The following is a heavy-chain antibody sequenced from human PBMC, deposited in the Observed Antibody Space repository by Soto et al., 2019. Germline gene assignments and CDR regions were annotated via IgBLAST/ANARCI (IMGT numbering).Heavy chain of an antibody. V-gene: IGHV3-30-3*01. D-gene: IGHD3-10*01. Sequence: QVQLVESGGGVVQPGRSLRLSCAASGFTFSSYAMHWVRQAPGNGLEWVAVISYDGSNKYYADSVKGRFTISRDNAKNTLYLQMNSLRAEDTAVYYCARGITMVRGVIRGDFDYWGQGTLVTVSS. J-gene: IGHJ4*02. CDR3: ARGITMVRGVIRGDFDY. CDR2: ISYDGSNK. CDR1: GFTFSSYA.